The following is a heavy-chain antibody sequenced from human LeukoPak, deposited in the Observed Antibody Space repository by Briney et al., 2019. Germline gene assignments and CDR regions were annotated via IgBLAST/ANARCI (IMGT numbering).Heavy chain of an antibody. D-gene: IGHD3-22*01. CDR3: AKSLGYDSSGYYDGVGYYFDY. V-gene: IGHV3-9*01. Sequence: GGSLRLSCAASGFTFDDYAMHWVRQAPGKGLEWVSGISWNSGSIGYADSVKGRFTVSRDNAKNSLYLQMNSLRAEDTALYYCAKSLGYDSSGYYDGVGYYFDYWGQGTLVTVSS. CDR1: GFTFDDYA. CDR2: ISWNSGSI. J-gene: IGHJ4*02.